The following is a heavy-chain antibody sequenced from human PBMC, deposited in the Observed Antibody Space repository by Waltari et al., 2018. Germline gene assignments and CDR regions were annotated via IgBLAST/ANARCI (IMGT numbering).Heavy chain of an antibody. V-gene: IGHV4-34*01. CDR1: GFTFSSYS. J-gene: IGHJ4*02. D-gene: IGHD6-13*01. CDR2: INHSGST. CDR3: ARGAWIAAAGHDY. Sequence: VQLVESGGGLVQPGGSLRLSCAASGFTFSSYSMNWVRQAPGKGLEWIGEINHSGSTNYNPSLKSRVTISVDTSKNQFSLKLSSVTAADTAVYYCARGAWIAAAGHDYWGQGTLVTVSS.